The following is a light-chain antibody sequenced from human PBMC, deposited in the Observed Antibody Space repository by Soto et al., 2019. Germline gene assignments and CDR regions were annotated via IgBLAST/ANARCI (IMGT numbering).Light chain of an antibody. CDR3: QQRSTWPPFT. Sequence: EIVLTQSPATLSLSPGARAPLSCRASQSVSSYLAWYQQKPGQAPRLLIYDASNRATGIPARFSGSGSGTDFTLTISSLEPEDFAVYYCQQRSTWPPFTFGPGTKVDIK. CDR2: DAS. J-gene: IGKJ3*01. CDR1: QSVSSY. V-gene: IGKV3-11*01.